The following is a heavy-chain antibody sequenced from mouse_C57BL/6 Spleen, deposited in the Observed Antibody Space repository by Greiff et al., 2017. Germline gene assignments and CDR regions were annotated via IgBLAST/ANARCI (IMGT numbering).Heavy chain of an antibody. J-gene: IGHJ2*01. CDR3: ARRAVVARGYFDY. V-gene: IGHV14-3*01. D-gene: IGHD1-1*01. Sequence: VHVKQSVAELVRPGASVKLSCTASGFNIKNTYMHWVKQRPEQGLEWIGRIDPANGNTKYAPKFQGKATITADTSSNTAYLQLSSLTSEDTAIYYGARRAVVARGYFDYWGQGTTLTVSS. CDR1: GFNIKNTY. CDR2: IDPANGNT.